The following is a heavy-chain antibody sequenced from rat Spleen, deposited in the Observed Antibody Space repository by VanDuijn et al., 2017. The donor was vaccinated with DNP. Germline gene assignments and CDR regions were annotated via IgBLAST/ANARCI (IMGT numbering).Heavy chain of an antibody. CDR2: MSSGGNT. J-gene: IGHJ2*01. V-gene: IGHV2-6*01. CDR3: ATNYGGY. CDR1: GFSLTSHS. Sequence: QVQLKESGPGLVQPSQTLSLTCTVSGFSLTSHSVSWVRQPPGEGLEWIAAMSSGGNTYYNSALKSRLSISRDTSKSQVFLKMNSLQTEDTAMYFCATNYGGYWGQGVMVTVSS. D-gene: IGHD1-11*01.